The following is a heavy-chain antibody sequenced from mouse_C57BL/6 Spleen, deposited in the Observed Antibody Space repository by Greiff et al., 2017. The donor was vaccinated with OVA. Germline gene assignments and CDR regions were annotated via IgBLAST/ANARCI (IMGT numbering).Heavy chain of an antibody. CDR1: GYTFTSYW. CDR2: IYPGSGST. J-gene: IGHJ2*01. D-gene: IGHD2-4*01. Sequence: QVQLQQSGAELVKPGASVKMSCKASGYTFTSYWITWVKQRPGQGLEWIGDIYPGSGSTNYNEKFKSKATLTVDTSSSTAYMQLSSLTSEDSAVYYCARGDYDWYYFDYWGQGTTLTVAS. V-gene: IGHV1-55*01. CDR3: ARGDYDWYYFDY.